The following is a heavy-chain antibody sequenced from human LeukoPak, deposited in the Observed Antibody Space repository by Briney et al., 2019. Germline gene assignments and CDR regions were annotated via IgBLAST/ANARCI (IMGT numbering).Heavy chain of an antibody. J-gene: IGHJ4*02. D-gene: IGHD1-26*01. V-gene: IGHV3-15*04. CDR3: TLDDVGLAPDY. CDR1: GFTFTDAW. Sequence: GGSLRLSCAASGFTFTDAWISWVRQAPGEGLEWVGRIESKSDGGTTYYAAPVKGRFTISRDDLKNTLYLQMNSLKAEDTAVYFCTLDDVGLAPDYWGQGTLVTVSS. CDR2: IESKSDGGTT.